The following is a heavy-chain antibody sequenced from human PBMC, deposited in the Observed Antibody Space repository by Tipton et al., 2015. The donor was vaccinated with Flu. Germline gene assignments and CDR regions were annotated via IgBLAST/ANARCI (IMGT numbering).Heavy chain of an antibody. V-gene: IGHV4-39*07. Sequence: TLSLTCTVSGGSISSSTYYWGWIRQPPGKGLEWIGSIFYSGNTYYNPSLKSRVTISVDTSKNYFSLKLSSVTAADSAMYYCARSGARGASNPWGHGTLVTVSS. J-gene: IGHJ5*02. CDR3: ARSGARGASNP. CDR1: GGSISSSTYY. CDR2: IFYSGNT. D-gene: IGHD2-15*01.